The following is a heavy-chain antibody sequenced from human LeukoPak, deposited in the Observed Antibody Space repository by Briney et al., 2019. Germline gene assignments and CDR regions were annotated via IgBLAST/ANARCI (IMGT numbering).Heavy chain of an antibody. CDR2: ISGGGDYI. Sequence: PWGSLRLSCAASGFTFDDYDTSWVRQAPGKGLEWVSTISGGGDYIKYADSVKGRFTISRGNSKNTLCLQMNSLRGEDTAVYYCAKEGSRWPAFDCWGQG. V-gene: IGHV3-23*01. CDR1: GFTFDDYD. D-gene: IGHD6-19*01. CDR3: AKEGSRWPAFDC. J-gene: IGHJ4*02.